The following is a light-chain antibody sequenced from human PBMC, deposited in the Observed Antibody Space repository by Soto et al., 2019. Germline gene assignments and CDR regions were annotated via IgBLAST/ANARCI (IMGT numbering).Light chain of an antibody. J-gene: IGKJ2*01. CDR1: QSVSNSY. CDR2: GAS. Sequence: EAVLTQSPGTLSLSLGERATLSCRASQSVSNSYLAWYQQNPGQAPRLLIYGASSRATGIPDRFSGSGSGTDFTLTISRLEPEDLAVYYCQQYGSSPRTFGQGTKLEI. V-gene: IGKV3-20*01. CDR3: QQYGSSPRT.